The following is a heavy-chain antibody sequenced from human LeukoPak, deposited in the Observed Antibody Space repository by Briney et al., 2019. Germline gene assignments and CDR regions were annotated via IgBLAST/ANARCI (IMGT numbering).Heavy chain of an antibody. Sequence: ASVKVSCKASGYAFTSYHIHWMRQAPGQGLGWMGIIIPSSGSTTYAQKFQGRVTMTRDTSTSTVYMVLSSLTSDDTAVYFCARSDYNDYRGLGFWGQGTLVTVSS. D-gene: IGHD4-11*01. CDR1: GYAFTSYH. J-gene: IGHJ4*02. CDR3: ARSDYNDYRGLGF. CDR2: IIPSSGST. V-gene: IGHV1-46*01.